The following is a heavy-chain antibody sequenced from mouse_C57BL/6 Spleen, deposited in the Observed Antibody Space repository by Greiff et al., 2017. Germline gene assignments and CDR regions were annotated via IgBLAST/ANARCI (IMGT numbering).Heavy chain of an antibody. Sequence: VQLKQSGPGLVKPSQSLSLTCSVTGYSITSGYYWNWIRQFPGNKLEWMGYISYDGSNNYNPSLKNRISITRDTSKNQFFLKLNSVTTEDTATYYCARDSGDYYGSSYWFAYWGQGTLVTVSA. CDR1: GYSITSGYY. CDR2: ISYDGSN. CDR3: ARDSGDYYGSSYWFAY. J-gene: IGHJ3*01. V-gene: IGHV3-6*01. D-gene: IGHD1-1*01.